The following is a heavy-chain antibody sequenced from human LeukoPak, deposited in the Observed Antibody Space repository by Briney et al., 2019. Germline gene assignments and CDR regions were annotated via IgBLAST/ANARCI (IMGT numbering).Heavy chain of an antibody. CDR2: INPNSGGT. Sequence: ASVKVSCKASGYTFTGCYMHWVRQAPGQGLEWMGWINPNSGGTNYARKFQGRVTMTRDTSISTAYMELSRLRSDDTAVYYCARLSDSSGYYYLDYWGQGTLVTVSS. CDR1: GYTFTGCY. D-gene: IGHD3-22*01. V-gene: IGHV1-2*02. CDR3: ARLSDSSGYYYLDY. J-gene: IGHJ4*02.